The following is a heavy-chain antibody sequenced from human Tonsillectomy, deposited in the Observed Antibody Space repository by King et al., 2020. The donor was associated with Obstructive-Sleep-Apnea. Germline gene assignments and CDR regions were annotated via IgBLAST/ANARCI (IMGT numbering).Heavy chain of an antibody. CDR2: FLYSGCT. CDR3: ARGGGSPPFDY. Sequence: LQLQESGPGLVKPSETLSLTCTVSGGSISSYYWSWIRQPPGKELEWIGDFLYSGCTNYNPSLKSRGTISVDTSKNQFSLRLSSVTAADTAVFYCARGGGSPPFDYWGQGTLVTVSS. V-gene: IGHV4-59*01. D-gene: IGHD1-26*01. J-gene: IGHJ4*02. CDR1: GGSISSYY.